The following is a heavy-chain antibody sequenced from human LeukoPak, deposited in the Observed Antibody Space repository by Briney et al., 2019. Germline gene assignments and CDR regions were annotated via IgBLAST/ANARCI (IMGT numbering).Heavy chain of an antibody. D-gene: IGHD2-2*01. Sequence: GASVKVSCKASGYTFTSHYMHWVRQAPGQGLEWMGIINPSGGSTSYAQKFQGRVTMTKDTSTSTVYMELSSLRSEDTAVYYCARDRGVSGIVVVPAGYYMDVWGKGTTVTVSS. CDR3: ARDRGVSGIVVVPAGYYMDV. J-gene: IGHJ6*03. CDR2: INPSGGST. CDR1: GYTFTSHY. V-gene: IGHV1-46*01.